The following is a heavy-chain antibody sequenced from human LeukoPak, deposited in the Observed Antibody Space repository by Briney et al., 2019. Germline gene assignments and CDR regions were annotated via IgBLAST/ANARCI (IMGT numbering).Heavy chain of an antibody. J-gene: IGHJ4*02. V-gene: IGHV3-23*01. CDR3: AKDRISNYYDSSGYSH. D-gene: IGHD3-22*01. Sequence: GGSLRLSCAASGFTFSSYAMSWVRQAPGKGLEWVSAISGSGGSTYYADSVKGRFTISRDNSKNTLYLQMNSLRAEDTAVYYCAKDRISNYYDSSGYSHWGQGTLVTVSS. CDR1: GFTFSSYA. CDR2: ISGSGGST.